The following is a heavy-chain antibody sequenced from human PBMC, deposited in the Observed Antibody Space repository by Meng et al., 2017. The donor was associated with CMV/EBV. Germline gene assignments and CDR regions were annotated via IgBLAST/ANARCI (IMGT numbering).Heavy chain of an antibody. Sequence: SISRSSYYWGWIRQPPGKGLEWIGSIYYSGSTYYNPSLKSRVTISVDTSKNQFSLKLSSVTAADTAVYYCARVSIVVVVAATWWFDPWGQGTLVTVSS. CDR2: IYYSGST. CDR3: ARVSIVVVVAATWWFDP. CDR1: SISRSSYY. V-gene: IGHV4-39*07. D-gene: IGHD2-15*01. J-gene: IGHJ5*02.